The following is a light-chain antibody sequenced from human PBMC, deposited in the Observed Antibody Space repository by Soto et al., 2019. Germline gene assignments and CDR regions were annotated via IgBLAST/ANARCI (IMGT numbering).Light chain of an antibody. J-gene: IGKJ1*01. CDR1: QTISSW. CDR2: KAS. V-gene: IGKV1-5*03. CDR3: QQTYSAPPL. Sequence: DIQMTQSPSTLSGSVGDRVTITCRASQTISSWLAWYQQKPGKAPKLLIYKASTLKSGVPSRFSGSGSGTEFTLSINSLQREDFATYYCQQTYSAPPLFGQGTKVDI.